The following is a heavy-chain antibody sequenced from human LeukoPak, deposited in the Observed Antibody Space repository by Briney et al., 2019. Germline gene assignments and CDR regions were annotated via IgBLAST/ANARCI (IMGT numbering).Heavy chain of an antibody. V-gene: IGHV3-64*01. J-gene: IGHJ2*01. CDR2: IRSNGYTT. Sequence: GGSLRLSCAASGFTFSNYAMQWVRQAPGKGLEYVAGIRSNGYTTYYANSVKGRFTISRDISKNTLYLQMGSLRFEDMAVYYCARFDRDGYAFWYFDLWGRGTLVTVSS. CDR3: ARFDRDGYAFWYFDL. D-gene: IGHD5-24*01. CDR1: GFTFSNYA.